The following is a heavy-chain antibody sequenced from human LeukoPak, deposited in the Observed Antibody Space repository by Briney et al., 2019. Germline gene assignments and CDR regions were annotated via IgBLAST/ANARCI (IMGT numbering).Heavy chain of an antibody. CDR2: IYTSGST. J-gene: IGHJ4*02. Sequence: PSETLSLTCTVSGGSISSGSYYWSWIRQPAGKGLEWIGRIYTSGSTNYNPSLKNRVTISVDTSKNQFSLKLSSVTAADTAVYYCARGLYSSGWYYFDYWGQGTLVTVSS. CDR1: GGSISSGSYY. V-gene: IGHV4-61*02. D-gene: IGHD6-19*01. CDR3: ARGLYSSGWYYFDY.